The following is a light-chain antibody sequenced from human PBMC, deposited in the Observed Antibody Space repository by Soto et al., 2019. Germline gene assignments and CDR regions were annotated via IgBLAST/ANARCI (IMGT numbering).Light chain of an antibody. CDR3: QQYCSSPPYT. J-gene: IGKJ2*01. V-gene: IGKV3-20*01. CDR1: QSVSSSY. CDR2: GPS. Sequence: EIVLTQSTGTLSLSPGERATLSCRASQSVSSSYLAWSQQKPGQAPRLLISGPSSRATGIPDRFSGSGSGTGFTLTISSLEAEDFAVHYGQQYCSSPPYTFGQGTKLEIK.